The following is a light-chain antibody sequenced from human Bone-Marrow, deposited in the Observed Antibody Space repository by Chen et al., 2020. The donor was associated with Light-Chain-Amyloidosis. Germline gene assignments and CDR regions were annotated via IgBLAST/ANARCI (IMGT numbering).Light chain of an antibody. CDR2: DDS. CDR1: NIGSTS. J-gene: IGLJ3*02. Sequence: SYVLTQPSSVSVAPGQTDTLASGGNNIGSTSVHWYQQTPGQAPLLVVYDDSDRPSGIPERLSGSNSGNTATLTISRVEAGDEADYYCQVWDRSSDRPVFGGGTKLTVL. V-gene: IGLV3-21*02. CDR3: QVWDRSSDRPV.